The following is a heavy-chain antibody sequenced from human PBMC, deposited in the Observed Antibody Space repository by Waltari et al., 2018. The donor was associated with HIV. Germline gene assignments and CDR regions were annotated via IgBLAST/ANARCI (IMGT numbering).Heavy chain of an antibody. D-gene: IGHD2-15*01. J-gene: IGHJ1*01. CDR2: FDPKNGKP. Sequence: QLIQSPSALQRPGASLTISCQVSGYPLSDLSIQWVRQGRGQRLEWMGGFDPKNGKPVYSQRFWGRVSLAEDTSQDTAFLELNRLTSDDTAVYYCVTLYNESPLYSNFWGQGTLVTV. CDR3: VTLYNESPLYSNF. CDR1: GYPLSDLS. V-gene: IGHV1-24*01.